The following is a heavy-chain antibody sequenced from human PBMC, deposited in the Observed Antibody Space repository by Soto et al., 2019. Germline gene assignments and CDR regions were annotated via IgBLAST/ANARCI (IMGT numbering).Heavy chain of an antibody. D-gene: IGHD3-16*01. Sequence: GGSLRLSCAASGFTFSSYAMSWVRQAPGKGLEWVSAISGSGGSTYYADSVKGRFTISRDNSKNTLYLQMNSLRAEDTAVYYCAGADPSPGPSYGGSPTSYGMDVWGQGTTVTVSS. J-gene: IGHJ6*02. CDR1: GFTFSSYA. CDR3: AGADPSPGPSYGGSPTSYGMDV. V-gene: IGHV3-23*01. CDR2: ISGSGGST.